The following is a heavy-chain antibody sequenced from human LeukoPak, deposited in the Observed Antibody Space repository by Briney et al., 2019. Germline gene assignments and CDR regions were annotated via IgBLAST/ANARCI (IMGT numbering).Heavy chain of an antibody. CDR1: GYTFTGYY. J-gene: IGHJ5*02. CDR2: INPNSGGT. Sequence: ASVKVSCKASGYTFTGYYMHWVRQAPGQGLEWMGWINPNSGGTNYAQKFQGRVTMTRDTSISTAYMELRSLRSDDTALYYCARDRLNRFDPWGQGTLVTVSS. D-gene: IGHD6-6*01. V-gene: IGHV1-2*02. CDR3: ARDRLNRFDP.